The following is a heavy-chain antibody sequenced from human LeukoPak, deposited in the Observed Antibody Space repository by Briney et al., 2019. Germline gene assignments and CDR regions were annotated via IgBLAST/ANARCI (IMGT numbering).Heavy chain of an antibody. V-gene: IGHV1-2*02. CDR1: GYTFTGYY. CDR2: INPNSGGT. J-gene: IGHJ3*02. CDR3: ARGTPIGYCSGGSCQDAFDI. D-gene: IGHD2-15*01. Sequence: ASVKVSCKASGYTFTGYYMHWVRQAPGQGLEWMGWINPNSGGTNYAQKFQVRVTMTRDTSISTAYMELSRLRSDDTAVYYCARGTPIGYCSGGSCQDAFDIWGQGTMVTVSS.